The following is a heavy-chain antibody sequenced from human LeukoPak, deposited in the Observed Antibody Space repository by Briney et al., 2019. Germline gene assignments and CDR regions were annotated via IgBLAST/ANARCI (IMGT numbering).Heavy chain of an antibody. D-gene: IGHD2-8*01. Sequence: PGGSLRLSCAASGFTFSSYSMNCVRQAPGKGLEWVSYISSSSSTIYYADSVKGRFTISRDNAKNSLYLQMNSLRAEDTAVYYCARDHLYCTNGVCYTADYWGQGTLVTVSS. CDR2: ISSSSSTI. V-gene: IGHV3-48*01. CDR1: GFTFSSYS. J-gene: IGHJ4*02. CDR3: ARDHLYCTNGVCYTADY.